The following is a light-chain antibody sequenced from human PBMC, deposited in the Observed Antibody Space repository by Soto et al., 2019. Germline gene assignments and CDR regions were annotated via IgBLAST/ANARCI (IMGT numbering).Light chain of an antibody. CDR1: QSISSY. CDR3: QQANSFPIT. V-gene: IGKV1-39*01. J-gene: IGKJ5*01. CDR2: AAS. Sequence: DIQMTQSPSSLSASVGDRVTITCRASQSISSYLNWYQQKPGKAPKLLIYAASSLHSGVPSRFSGSGSGTDFTLTISSLQPEDFATYYCQQANSFPITFGQGTRLEIK.